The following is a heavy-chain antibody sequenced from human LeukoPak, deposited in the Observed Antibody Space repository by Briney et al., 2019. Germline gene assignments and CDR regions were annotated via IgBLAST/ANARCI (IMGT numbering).Heavy chain of an antibody. J-gene: IGHJ5*02. D-gene: IGHD6-13*01. V-gene: IGHV4-38-2*02. Sequence: PSETLSLTCTVSGYSISSGYYWGWIRQPPGKGLKWIGSISHSGSTYYNPSLKSRVTISVDTSKNQFSLKLSSVTAADTAVYYCARFRSSSWSPSWFDPWGQGTLVTVSS. CDR2: ISHSGST. CDR3: ARFRSSSWSPSWFDP. CDR1: GYSISSGYY.